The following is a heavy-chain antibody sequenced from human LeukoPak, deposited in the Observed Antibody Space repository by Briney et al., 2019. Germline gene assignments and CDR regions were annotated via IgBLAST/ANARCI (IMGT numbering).Heavy chain of an antibody. J-gene: IGHJ5*02. Sequence: SETLSLTCAVYGGSFSGYYWSWIRQPPGKGLEWIGEINHSGSTNYNPSLKSRVTISVGTSKNQLSLKLSSVTAADTAVYYCAVEGGSGSYPWGQGTLVTVSS. V-gene: IGHV4-34*01. CDR1: GGSFSGYY. D-gene: IGHD3-10*01. CDR3: AVEGGSGSYP. CDR2: INHSGST.